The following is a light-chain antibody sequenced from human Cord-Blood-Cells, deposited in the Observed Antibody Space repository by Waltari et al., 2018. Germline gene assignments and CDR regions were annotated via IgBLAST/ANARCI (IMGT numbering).Light chain of an antibody. J-gene: IGLJ1*01. CDR1: SSDVGSYNL. CDR3: CSYAGSSTYV. Sequence: QSALTQPASMSGSPGQSITISCTGTSSDVGSYNLVSWYQQHPGKAPKLMIYEVSKRPSVVSNRFSGSKSGNTASLTISGLQAEDEADYYCCSYAGSSTYVFGTGTKVTVL. CDR2: EVS. V-gene: IGLV2-23*02.